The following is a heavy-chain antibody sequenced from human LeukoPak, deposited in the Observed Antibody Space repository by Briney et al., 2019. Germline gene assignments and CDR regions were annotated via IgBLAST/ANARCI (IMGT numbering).Heavy chain of an antibody. CDR2: IYHSGST. J-gene: IGHJ4*02. CDR1: GGSISSGGYS. D-gene: IGHD3-22*01. V-gene: IGHV4-30-2*01. CDR3: ARGDYYDSSGYRY. Sequence: SQTLSLTCAVSGGSISSGGYSWSWIRQPPGKGLEWIGYIYHSGSTYYNPSLKSRVTISVDTSKNQFSLKLSSVTAADTAVYYCARGDYYDSSGYRYWGQGTLVTVSS.